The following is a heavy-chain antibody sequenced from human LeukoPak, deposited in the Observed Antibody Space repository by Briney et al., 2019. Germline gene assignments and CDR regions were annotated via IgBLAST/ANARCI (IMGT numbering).Heavy chain of an antibody. D-gene: IGHD3-22*01. CDR1: GYTFTGYY. CDR3: ARVQYYYDSSGYYYASYYFDY. Sequence: ASVKVSCKASGYTFTGYYMHWVRQAPGQGLEWMGWINPYSGGTNYAQKFQGRVTMTRDTSISTAYMELSRLRSDDTAVYYCARVQYYYDSSGYYYASYYFDYWGQGTLVTVSS. J-gene: IGHJ4*02. CDR2: INPYSGGT. V-gene: IGHV1-2*02.